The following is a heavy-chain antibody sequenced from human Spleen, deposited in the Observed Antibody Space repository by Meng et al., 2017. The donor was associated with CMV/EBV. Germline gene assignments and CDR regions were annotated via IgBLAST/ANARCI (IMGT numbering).Heavy chain of an antibody. V-gene: IGHV4-39*07. CDR3: VSSISAAVDWFDP. Sequence: TVSGASSSSSNYYWGWIRQPPRKGVEWIGSIYNSQITFSNPSLKSRITISVDTSKSQLSLRLRSVTAADTAVYYCVSSISAAVDWFDPWGQGTLVTVSS. CDR1: GASSSSSNYY. J-gene: IGHJ5*02. D-gene: IGHD6-13*01. CDR2: IYNSQIT.